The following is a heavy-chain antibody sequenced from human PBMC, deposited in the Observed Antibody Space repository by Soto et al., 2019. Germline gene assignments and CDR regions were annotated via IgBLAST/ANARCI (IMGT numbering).Heavy chain of an antibody. CDR2: ISSSSSTI. CDR1: GFTFSSYS. CDR3: ARQIPISGYDFLPKPNAHDY. D-gene: IGHD5-12*01. V-gene: IGHV3-48*01. J-gene: IGHJ4*02. Sequence: GGSLRLSCAASGFTFSSYSMNWVRQAPGKGLEWVSYISSSSSTIYYADSVKGRFTISRDNAKNSLYLQMNSLRAEDTAVYYCARQIPISGYDFLPKPNAHDYWGQGTLVTVSS.